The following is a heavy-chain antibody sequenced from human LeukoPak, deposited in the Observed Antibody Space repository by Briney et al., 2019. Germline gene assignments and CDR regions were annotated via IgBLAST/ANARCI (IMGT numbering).Heavy chain of an antibody. CDR2: INPNSGGT. CDR3: ASAREEYYYYYYMDV. CDR1: GYTFTGYY. V-gene: IGHV1-2*02. D-gene: IGHD1-26*01. Sequence: ASVKVSCKASGYTFTGYYMHWVRQAPGQGLEWMGWINPNSGGTNYAQKFQGRVTMTRDTSISTAYMELSRLRSDDTAVYYCASAREEYYYYYYMDVWGKGTTVTVSS. J-gene: IGHJ6*03.